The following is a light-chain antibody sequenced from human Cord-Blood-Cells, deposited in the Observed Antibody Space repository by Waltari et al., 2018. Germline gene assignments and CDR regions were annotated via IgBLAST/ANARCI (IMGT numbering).Light chain of an antibody. V-gene: IGKV1-33*01. CDR3: QQYDNLPYT. CDR1: QAINNY. Sequence: DIQMTTPPPSLSASVGDRVTITCHASQAINNYLNWYQQKSGKAPKLLIYDASNLETGVPSRFSGSGSGTDFTFTISSLQPEDIATYYCQQYDNLPYTFGQRTKLEIK. CDR2: DAS. J-gene: IGKJ2*01.